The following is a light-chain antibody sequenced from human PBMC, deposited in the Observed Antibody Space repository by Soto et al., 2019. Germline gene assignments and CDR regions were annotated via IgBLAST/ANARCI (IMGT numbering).Light chain of an antibody. CDR2: LSSDGSH. J-gene: IGLJ2*01. CDR1: SGHSSYA. Sequence: QPVLTQSPSASASLGASVKLTCTLSSGHSSYAIAWHQQQPEKGPRYWMKLSSDGSHSKGDGIPDRFSGSSSWAERYLTISSLQSEDEADYYCQTWDTGARVVFGGGTKLTVL. CDR3: QTWDTGARVV. V-gene: IGLV4-69*01.